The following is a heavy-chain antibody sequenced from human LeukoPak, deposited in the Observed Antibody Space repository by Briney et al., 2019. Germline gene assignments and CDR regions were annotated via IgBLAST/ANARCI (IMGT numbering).Heavy chain of an antibody. CDR1: GFTFSSYG. V-gene: IGHV3-7*01. Sequence: PGGSLRLSCAASGFTFSSYGMHWVRQAPGKGLEWVANIKQDGSEKYYVDSVKGRFAISRDNAKNSLYLQMNSLRAEDTAVYYCARVREGYSYGFDYWGQGTLVTVSS. J-gene: IGHJ4*02. D-gene: IGHD5-18*01. CDR2: IKQDGSEK. CDR3: ARVREGYSYGFDY.